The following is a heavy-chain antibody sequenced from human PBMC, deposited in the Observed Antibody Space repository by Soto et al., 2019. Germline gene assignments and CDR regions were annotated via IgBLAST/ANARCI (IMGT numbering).Heavy chain of an antibody. Sequence: QTLSLTCVISGDSVSSNSAAWNWIRQSPSRGLEWLGRTYYRSKWYNDYAVSVKSRITINPDTSKNQFSLQLNSVTPEDTAVYYCARGTIFGVVYYYYGMDVWGQGTTVTVSS. CDR1: GDSVSSNSAA. V-gene: IGHV6-1*01. D-gene: IGHD3-3*01. CDR3: ARGTIFGVVYYYYGMDV. CDR2: TYYRSKWYN. J-gene: IGHJ6*02.